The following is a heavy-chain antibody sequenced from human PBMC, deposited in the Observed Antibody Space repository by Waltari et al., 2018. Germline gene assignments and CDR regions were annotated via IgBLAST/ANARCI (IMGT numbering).Heavy chain of an antibody. Sequence: QVQLVESGGGVVQPGGSLRLSCAASGFTFSSYGMHWVRTAAGKGLEWVAFIRYDGSNKYYADSVKGRFTISRDNSKNTLYLQMNSLRAEDTAVYYCAKVSSGWYAGIYYFDYWGQGTLVTVSS. D-gene: IGHD6-19*01. J-gene: IGHJ4*02. CDR1: GFTFSSYG. V-gene: IGHV3-30*02. CDR2: IRYDGSNK. CDR3: AKVSSGWYAGIYYFDY.